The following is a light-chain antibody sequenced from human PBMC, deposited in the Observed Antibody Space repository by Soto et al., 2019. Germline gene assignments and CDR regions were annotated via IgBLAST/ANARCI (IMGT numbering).Light chain of an antibody. V-gene: IGKV3-20*01. CDR1: QRLSGSN. J-gene: IGKJ4*01. CDR3: HYYGRSPLP. Sequence: EIVLTQSPGTLSLSPGERANISCRASQRLSGSNVGWYQQRPGQAPSLLIYDASKRTTGVPDRFSGSGSGTDFTLTITRLESEDFAVYYCHYYGRSPLPFGGGTKVEIK. CDR2: DAS.